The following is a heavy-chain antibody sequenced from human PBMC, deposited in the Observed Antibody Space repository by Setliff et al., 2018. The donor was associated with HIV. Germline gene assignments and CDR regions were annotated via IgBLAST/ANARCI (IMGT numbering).Heavy chain of an antibody. D-gene: IGHD2-15*01. Sequence: SETLSLTCTVSGGSINTGHYYWSWIRHHPGKGLEWIAYIYYTGNTYFNPSLKSRITISIDTSKNQFSLKLTSMTAADTAMYFCARGKDPGLYFDNWRQGMLVTVSS. V-gene: IGHV4-31*03. CDR1: GGSINTGHYY. CDR3: ARGKDPGLYFDN. J-gene: IGHJ4*02. CDR2: IYYTGNT.